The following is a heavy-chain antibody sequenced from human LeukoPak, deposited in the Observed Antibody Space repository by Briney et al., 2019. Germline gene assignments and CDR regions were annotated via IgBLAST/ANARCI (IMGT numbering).Heavy chain of an antibody. Sequence: ASVKVSCKASGYTFTSYDINWVRQATEQGLEWMGWMNPNSGNTGYAQKFQGRVTMTRNTSISTAYMELSSLRSEDTAVYYCARVGIAVAGTIYWGQGTLVTVSS. D-gene: IGHD6-19*01. V-gene: IGHV1-8*01. CDR3: ARVGIAVAGTIY. J-gene: IGHJ4*02. CDR1: GYTFTSYD. CDR2: MNPNSGNT.